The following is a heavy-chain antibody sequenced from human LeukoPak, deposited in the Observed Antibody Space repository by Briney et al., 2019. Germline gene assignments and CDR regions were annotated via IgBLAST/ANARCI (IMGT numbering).Heavy chain of an antibody. V-gene: IGHV3-23*01. CDR1: GFTFSSYA. Sequence: GGSLRLSCAASGFTFSSYAMSWVRQAPGKGLEWVSAISGSGGSTYYADSVKGRFTISRDNSKNTLYLQMNSLRAEDTAVYYCAKDNGRRDILTGYYFDYWGQGTLVTVSS. CDR3: AKDNGRRDILTGYYFDY. CDR2: ISGSGGST. D-gene: IGHD3-9*01. J-gene: IGHJ4*02.